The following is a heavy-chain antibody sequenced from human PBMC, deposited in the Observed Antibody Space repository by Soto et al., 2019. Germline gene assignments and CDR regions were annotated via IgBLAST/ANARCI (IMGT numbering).Heavy chain of an antibody. CDR2: IYYSGST. Sequence: SETLSLTCTVSGGSISSYYWSWIRQPPGKGLEWIGYIYYSGSTNYNPSLKSRVTISVDTSKNQFSLKLSSVTAADTAVYYCARGSGGWYNSFDYWGQGTLVTVSS. J-gene: IGHJ4*02. V-gene: IGHV4-59*01. CDR3: ARGSGGWYNSFDY. CDR1: GGSISSYY. D-gene: IGHD6-19*01.